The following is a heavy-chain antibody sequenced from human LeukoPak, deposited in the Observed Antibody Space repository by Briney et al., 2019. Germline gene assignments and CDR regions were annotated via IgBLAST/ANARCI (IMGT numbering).Heavy chain of an antibody. V-gene: IGHV4-4*07. CDR3: ARIAAAGISPGEGVGVWEDYSDY. Sequence: SETLSLTCTVSGGSISSYYWSWIRQPAGKGLEWIGRIYTSGSTNYNPSLKSRVTMSVDTSKNQFSLKLSSVTAADTAVYYCARIAAAGISPGEGVGVWEDYSDYWGQGTLVTVSS. J-gene: IGHJ4*02. CDR1: GGSISSYY. CDR2: IYTSGST. D-gene: IGHD6-13*01.